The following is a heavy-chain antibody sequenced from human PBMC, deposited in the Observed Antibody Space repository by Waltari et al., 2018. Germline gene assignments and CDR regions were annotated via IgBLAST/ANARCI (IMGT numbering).Heavy chain of an antibody. V-gene: IGHV3-30*18. Sequence: QVQLVESGGGVVQPGRSLRLSCAASGFTFSSYGMHWVRQAPGKGLEWVAVISYDGSNKYYADSGKGRFTISRDNSKNTLYLQMNSLRAEDTAVYYCAKEGAMTGVSGSYQYYFDYWGQGTLVTVSS. D-gene: IGHD1-26*01. CDR3: AKEGAMTGVSGSYQYYFDY. J-gene: IGHJ4*02. CDR2: ISYDGSNK. CDR1: GFTFSSYG.